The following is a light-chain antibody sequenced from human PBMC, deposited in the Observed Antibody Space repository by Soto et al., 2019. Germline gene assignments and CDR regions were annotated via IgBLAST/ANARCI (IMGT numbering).Light chain of an antibody. CDR1: SSDL. Sequence: QSALTQPASVSGSPGQSITISCTGTSSDLVSWYLQYSDKAPKLILYQATKRPSGVSHRFSGSKSGDTASLTISGLQSEDEAEYHCCSYSGMSTPVVCGGGTKVTVL. CDR2: QAT. J-gene: IGLJ2*01. V-gene: IGLV2-23*01. CDR3: CSYSGMSTPVV.